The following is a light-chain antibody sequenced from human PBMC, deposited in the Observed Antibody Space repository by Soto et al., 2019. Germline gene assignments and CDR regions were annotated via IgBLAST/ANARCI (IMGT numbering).Light chain of an antibody. CDR3: QSYDSSRSGDVV. CDR1: SSNIGAGYD. CDR2: GNS. J-gene: IGLJ2*01. V-gene: IGLV1-40*01. Sequence: QSVLTPPPSVSGAPGQRVTISCTGSSSNIGAGYDVHWYQQLPGTAPKLLIYGNSNRPSGVPDRFSGSKSGTSASLAITGRQAEEEADDYCQSYDSSRSGDVVFGGGTKVTVL.